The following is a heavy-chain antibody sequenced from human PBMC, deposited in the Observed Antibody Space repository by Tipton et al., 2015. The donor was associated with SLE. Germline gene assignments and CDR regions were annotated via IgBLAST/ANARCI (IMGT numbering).Heavy chain of an antibody. J-gene: IGHJ4*02. V-gene: IGHV4-34*01. CDR1: GGSFSGYY. Sequence: TLSLTCAVYGGSFSGYYWSWIRQPPGKGLEWIGEINHSGSTNYNPSLKSRVTISVDTSKNQFSRKLSSVTAADTAVYYCARGLVEQLYYFDYWGQGTLVTVSS. CDR3: ARGLVEQLYYFDY. D-gene: IGHD6-13*01. CDR2: INHSGST.